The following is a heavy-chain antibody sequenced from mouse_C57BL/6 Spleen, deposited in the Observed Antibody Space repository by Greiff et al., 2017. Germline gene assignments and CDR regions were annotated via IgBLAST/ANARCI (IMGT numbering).Heavy chain of an antibody. D-gene: IGHD1-1*01. CDR2: ISSGGSYT. CDR1: GFTFSSYG. V-gene: IGHV5-6*01. CDR3: ARHYYGSSPVFAY. Sequence: EVKLVESGGDLVKPGGSLKLSCAASGFTFSSYGMSWVRQTPDKRLEWVATISSGGSYTYYPDSVKGRFTISRDNAKNTLYLQMSSLKSEDTAMYYCARHYYGSSPVFAYWGQGTLVTVSA. J-gene: IGHJ3*01.